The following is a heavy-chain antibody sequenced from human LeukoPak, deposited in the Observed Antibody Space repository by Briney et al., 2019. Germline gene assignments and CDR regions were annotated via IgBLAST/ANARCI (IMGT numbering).Heavy chain of an antibody. CDR1: GYTFTGYY. V-gene: IGHV1-2*04. Sequence: ASVKVSYKASGYTFTGYYMHWERQAPGQGLEWMGWINPNSGGTNYAQKFQGWVTMTRDTSISTAYMELSMLRSDDTAVYYCARGTGQWLVRERVEFDYWGQGTLVTVSS. CDR3: ARGTGQWLVRERVEFDY. CDR2: INPNSGGT. J-gene: IGHJ4*02. D-gene: IGHD6-19*01.